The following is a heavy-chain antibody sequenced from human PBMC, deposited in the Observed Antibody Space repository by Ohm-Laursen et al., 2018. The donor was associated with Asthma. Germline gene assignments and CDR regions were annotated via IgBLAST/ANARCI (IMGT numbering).Heavy chain of an antibody. V-gene: IGHV1-69*13. D-gene: IGHD6-19*01. J-gene: IGHJ4*02. CDR1: GGTFSSYA. CDR2: IIPIIGTP. CDR3: ARTPTTSGWYYGVY. Sequence: SVKVSCKSSGGTFSSYAISWVRQAPGQGLEWIGGIIPIIGTPDYAQRFHDRVKITADEYSNTVYMELSSLRSEDTALYYCARTPTTSGWYYGVYWDQGTLVTVSS.